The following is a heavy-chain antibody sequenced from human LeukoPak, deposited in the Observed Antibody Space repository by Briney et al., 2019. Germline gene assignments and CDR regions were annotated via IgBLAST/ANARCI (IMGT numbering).Heavy chain of an antibody. D-gene: IGHD3-10*01. CDR2: IYTSGST. V-gene: IGHV4-61*02. CDR1: GGSISSGSYY. J-gene: IGHJ6*03. Sequence: PSETLSLTCTVSGGSISSGSYYWSWIRQPAGKGLEWIGRIYTSGSTNYNPSLKSRVTISVDTSKNQFSLKLSSVTAADTAVYYCARDGGTVQGSGSYYPSYMDVWGKGTTVTISS. CDR3: ARDGGTVQGSGSYYPSYMDV.